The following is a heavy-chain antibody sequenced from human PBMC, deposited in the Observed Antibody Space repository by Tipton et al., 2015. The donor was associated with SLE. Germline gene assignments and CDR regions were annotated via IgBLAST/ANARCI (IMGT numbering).Heavy chain of an antibody. D-gene: IGHD2-8*02. CDR1: GFTFSSYE. CDR2: ISSSGSTI. J-gene: IGHJ6*02. V-gene: IGHV3-48*03. Sequence: SLRLSCAASGFTFSSYEMNWVRQAPGKGLEWVSYISSSGSTIYCADSVKGRFTISRDNAKNSLYLQMNSLRAEDTAVYYCESHTDYYGMDVWGQGTTVTVSS. CDR3: ESHTDYYGMDV.